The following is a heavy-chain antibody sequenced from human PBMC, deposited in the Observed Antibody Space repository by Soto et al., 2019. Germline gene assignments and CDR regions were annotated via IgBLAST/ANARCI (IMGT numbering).Heavy chain of an antibody. J-gene: IGHJ4*02. CDR1: GFTFSSYA. Sequence: QVQLVESGGGVVQPGRSLRLSCAASGFTFSSYAMHWVRQAPGKGLEWVAVISYDGSNKYYADSVKGRFTISRDNSKNTLYLQMISLRAEDTAVYSCARDGAPGGHSGSYYDCFGYWGQGTLVTVSS. CDR2: ISYDGSNK. V-gene: IGHV3-30-3*01. D-gene: IGHD1-26*01. CDR3: ARDGAPGGHSGSYYDCFGY.